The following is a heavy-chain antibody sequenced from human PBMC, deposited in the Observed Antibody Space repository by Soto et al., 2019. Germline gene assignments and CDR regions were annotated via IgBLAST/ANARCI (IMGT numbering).Heavy chain of an antibody. V-gene: IGHV4-59*01. D-gene: IGHD3-16*01. Sequence: SETLSLTCTVSGGSISRYDGSWIRQPPGKGLEWIGYIYYSGSTNYNPSLKSRVTISVDTAKNQFSLKLSPVTAADTAVYYCARPDGGRRGWENGSAPWGQGTSVPVSS. CDR2: IYYSGST. CDR3: ARPDGGRRGWENGSAP. CDR1: GGSISRYD. J-gene: IGHJ5*02.